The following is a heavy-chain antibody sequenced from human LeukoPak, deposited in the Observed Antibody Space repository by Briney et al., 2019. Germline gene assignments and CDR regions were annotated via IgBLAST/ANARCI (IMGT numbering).Heavy chain of an antibody. J-gene: IGHJ2*01. CDR3: ARRAYYDTSGYYPASGYFDL. CDR2: IYSNGIT. V-gene: IGHV4-59*08. Sequence: PSETLSLTCTVSGGSIFSYYFNWIRQPPGKGLEWIGYIYSNGITSYNPSPRSRSTISIATSKNQFSLRLTSVTAADTATYYCARRAYYDTSGYYPASGYFDLWGRGTLVTVSS. D-gene: IGHD3-22*01. CDR1: GGSIFSYY.